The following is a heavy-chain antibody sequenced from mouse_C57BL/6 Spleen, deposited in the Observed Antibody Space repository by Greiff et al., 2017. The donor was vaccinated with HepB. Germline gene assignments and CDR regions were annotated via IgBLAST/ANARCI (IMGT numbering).Heavy chain of an antibody. CDR2: INPNYGTT. CDR1: GYSFTDYN. D-gene: IGHD2-4*01. J-gene: IGHJ4*01. V-gene: IGHV1-39*01. Sequence: VHVKQSGPELVKPGASVKISCKASGYSFTDYNMNWVKQSNGKSLEWIGVINPNYGTTSYNQKFKGKATLTVDQSSSTAYMQLNSLTSEDSAVYYCARGDYDERGYYAMDYWGQRTSVTVSS. CDR3: ARGDYDERGYYAMDY.